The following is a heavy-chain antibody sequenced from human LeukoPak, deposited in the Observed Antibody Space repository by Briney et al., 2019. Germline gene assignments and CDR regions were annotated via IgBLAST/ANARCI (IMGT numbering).Heavy chain of an antibody. V-gene: IGHV4-61*01. D-gene: IGHD3-3*01. J-gene: IGHJ4*02. CDR1: GGSVSSGSYY. CDR3: ARSDFGTPFDY. CDR2: IYYSGST. Sequence: PSETLSLTCTVSGGSVSSGSYYWSWIRQPPGKGLEWIGYIYYSGSTNYNPSLKSRVTISVDTSKNQFSLKLSSVTAADTAVYYCARSDFGTPFDYWGQGTLVTVSS.